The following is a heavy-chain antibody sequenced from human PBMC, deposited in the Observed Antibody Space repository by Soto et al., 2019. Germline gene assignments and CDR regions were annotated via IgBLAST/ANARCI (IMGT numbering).Heavy chain of an antibody. V-gene: IGHV5-51*01. CDR3: ASIRPFGSAHYDYVWGSHPHNDAFDI. CDR2: IYPGDSDT. Sequence: PGESLKISCKGSGYSFASYWIGWVRQMPGKGLEWMGIIYPGDSDTRYSPSFQGQVTISADKSISTAYLQWSSLKASDTAMYYCASIRPFGSAHYDYVWGSHPHNDAFDIWGQGTMVTVSS. D-gene: IGHD3-16*01. CDR1: GYSFASYW. J-gene: IGHJ3*02.